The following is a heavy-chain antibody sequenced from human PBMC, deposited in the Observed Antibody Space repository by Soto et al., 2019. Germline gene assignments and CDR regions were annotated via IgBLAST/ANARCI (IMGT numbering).Heavy chain of an antibody. D-gene: IGHD2-15*01. J-gene: IGHJ3*02. V-gene: IGHV1-69*01. CDR2: IIPLFNVA. CDR1: GGTFSNFA. Sequence: QVQLVQSGPEVKKHGSSVKVSCEASGGTFSNFAVNWVRQAPGQGLEWVGGIIPLFNVAKYAQKFEGRVTIVADDSTSFAFVDLGSRIADDTAWYYGAASVMDGLGYYFTDTQGFDIWGQVTMITGSS. CDR3: AASVMDGLGYYFTDTQGFDI.